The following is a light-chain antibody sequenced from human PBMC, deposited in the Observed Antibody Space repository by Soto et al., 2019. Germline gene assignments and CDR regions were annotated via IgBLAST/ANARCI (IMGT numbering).Light chain of an antibody. CDR1: SSNIGAGYD. V-gene: IGLV1-40*01. Sequence: QSVLTQPPSVSGAPGQKITMSCTGSSSNIGAGYDVHWYQQLPGAAPRLLIYADNNRPSGVPDRFSASNSVTSASLAITGLQGEDEAVYYCQSYDTSLSGVIFGAGTKLTVL. CDR3: QSYDTSLSGVI. CDR2: ADN. J-gene: IGLJ2*01.